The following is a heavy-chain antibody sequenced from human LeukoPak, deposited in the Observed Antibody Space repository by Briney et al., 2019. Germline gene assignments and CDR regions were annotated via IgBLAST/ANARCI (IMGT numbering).Heavy chain of an antibody. J-gene: IGHJ4*02. CDR3: AIRYFDWLLRFDY. D-gene: IGHD3-9*01. V-gene: IGHV4-39*07. Sequence: SETLSLTCTVSGDSISSTNYYWGWIRQPPGKGLEWIGNIYTSGSTNYNPSLKRRVTMSVDTSKNQFSLKLSSVTAADTAVYYCAIRYFDWLLRFDYWGQGTLVSVSS. CDR2: IYTSGST. CDR1: GDSISSTNYY.